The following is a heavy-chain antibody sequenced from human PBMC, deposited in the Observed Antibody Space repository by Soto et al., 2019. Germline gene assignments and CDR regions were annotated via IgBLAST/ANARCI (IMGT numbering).Heavy chain of an antibody. Sequence: SETLSLTCTVSDSYIVNYDFNWIRQTPGKGLEWIGYIYYSVSTNYNPSLKSRVTISLDTSKDQFSLKLSSVTAADTAVYFCATYSHLGATSADFDYWGQGTLVPVSS. CDR3: ATYSHLGATSADFDY. V-gene: IGHV4-59*01. CDR1: DSYIVNYD. D-gene: IGHD2-15*01. J-gene: IGHJ4*02. CDR2: IYYSVST.